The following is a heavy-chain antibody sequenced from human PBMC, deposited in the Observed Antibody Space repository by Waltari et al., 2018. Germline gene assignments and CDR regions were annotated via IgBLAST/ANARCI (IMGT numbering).Heavy chain of an antibody. CDR3: ARGWNILEPRNWFDP. V-gene: IGHV1-2*02. CDR2: INPNSGGT. J-gene: IGHJ5*02. Sequence: QVQLVQSGAEVKKHGASVKVYCQASGYTLTGPKMHGLRTSPGQGLEWMGWINPNSGGTNYAQKFQGRVTMTRDTSISTAYMELSRLRSDDTAVYYCARGWNILEPRNWFDPWGQGTLVTVSS. D-gene: IGHD1-1*01. CDR1: GYTLTGPK.